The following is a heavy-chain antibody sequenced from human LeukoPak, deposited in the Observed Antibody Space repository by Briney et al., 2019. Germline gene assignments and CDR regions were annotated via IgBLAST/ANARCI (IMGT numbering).Heavy chain of an antibody. CDR1: GYSISSGYY. CDR3: ARDGRVSPYYGMDV. V-gene: IGHV4-38-2*02. Sequence: SETLSLTCTVSGYSISSGYYWGWIRQPPGKGLEWIGSIYHSGSTYYNPSLKSRVTISVDTSKNQFSLKLSSVTAADTAVYYCARDGRVSPYYGMDVWGQGTTVTVSS. D-gene: IGHD1-26*01. CDR2: IYHSGST. J-gene: IGHJ6*02.